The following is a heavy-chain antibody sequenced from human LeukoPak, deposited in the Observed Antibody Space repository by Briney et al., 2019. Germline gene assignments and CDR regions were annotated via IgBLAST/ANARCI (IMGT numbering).Heavy chain of an antibody. Sequence: GGSLRLSCAASGFTFSSYAMSWVRQAPGKGLEWVSAISGSGGSTYYADSVKGRFTISRDNSKNTLYLQMNSLRAEDTAVYYCAKGMYYYDSSEIFDYWGQGTLVTVSS. CDR2: ISGSGGST. V-gene: IGHV3-23*01. CDR1: GFTFSSYA. J-gene: IGHJ4*02. CDR3: AKGMYYYDSSEIFDY. D-gene: IGHD3-22*01.